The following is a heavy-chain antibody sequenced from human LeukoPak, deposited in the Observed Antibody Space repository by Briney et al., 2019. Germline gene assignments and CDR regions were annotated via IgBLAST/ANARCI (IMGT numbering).Heavy chain of an antibody. J-gene: IGHJ6*02. CDR3: AREEWLLSPGGYYYYYGMDV. CDR1: GGSFSGYY. CDR2: INHSGST. V-gene: IGHV4-34*01. Sequence: SETLSLTCAAYGGSFSGYYWSWIRQPPGKGLEWIGEINHSGSTNYNPSLKSRVTISVDTSKNQFSLKLSSVTAADTAVYYCAREEWLLSPGGYYYYYGMDVWGQGTTVTVSS. D-gene: IGHD3-3*01.